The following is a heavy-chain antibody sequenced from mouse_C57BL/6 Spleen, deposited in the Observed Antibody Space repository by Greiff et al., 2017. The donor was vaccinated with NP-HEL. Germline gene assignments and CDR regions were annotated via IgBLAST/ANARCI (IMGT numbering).Heavy chain of an antibody. Sequence: EVHLVESGEGLVKPGGSLKLSCAASGFTFSSYAMSWVRQTPEKRLEWVAYISRGGDYIYYADTVKGRFTLSRDNARNTLYLQISSLKSEDTAMYYCTQERYSNHWYFDVWGTGTTVTVSS. D-gene: IGHD2-5*01. J-gene: IGHJ1*03. V-gene: IGHV5-9-1*02. CDR2: ISRGGDYI. CDR3: TQERYSNHWYFDV. CDR1: GFTFSSYA.